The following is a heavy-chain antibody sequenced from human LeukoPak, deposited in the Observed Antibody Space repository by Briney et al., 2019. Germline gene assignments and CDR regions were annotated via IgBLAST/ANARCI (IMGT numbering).Heavy chain of an antibody. CDR1: GFTFSSYS. CDR2: INRNSSYI. D-gene: IGHD3-22*01. V-gene: IGHV3-21*01. J-gene: IGHJ4*02. Sequence: GGSLRLSCAASGFTFSSYSMNWVRQAPGKGLEWVSSINRNSSYIYYADSAKGRFTISRDSAKNSLYLQMNSLRAEDTAVYYCARDPPTYYYDSSATLGYWGQGTLVTVSS. CDR3: ARDPPTYYYDSSATLGY.